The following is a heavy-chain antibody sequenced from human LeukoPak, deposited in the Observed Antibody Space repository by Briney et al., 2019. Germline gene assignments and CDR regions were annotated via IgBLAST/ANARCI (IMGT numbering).Heavy chain of an antibody. CDR3: ARDLAWGAFDY. CDR2: TSSSDAGT. CDR1: GFPLSSYA. Sequence: GGSLRLSCAASGFPLSSYAMSWVRQTPGKGLEWVSATSSSDAGTYYADSVRGRFTISRDNSKNTLYLQMNSLRVDDAAVYYCARDLAWGAFDYWGQGTLVTVSS. J-gene: IGHJ4*02. D-gene: IGHD7-27*01. V-gene: IGHV3-23*01.